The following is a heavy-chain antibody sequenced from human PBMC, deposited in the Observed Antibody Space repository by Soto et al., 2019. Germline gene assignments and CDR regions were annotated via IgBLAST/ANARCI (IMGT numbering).Heavy chain of an antibody. D-gene: IGHD6-19*01. CDR1: GYTFTSYA. J-gene: IGHJ4*02. Sequence: ASVKVSFKASGYTFTSYAMHWLRQAPGQRLEWMGWINAGNGNTKYSQKFQGRVTITRDTSASTAYMELSSLRSEDTAVYYCARDGYSSGWILDYFDYWGQGTLVTVSS. CDR3: ARDGYSSGWILDYFDY. CDR2: INAGNGNT. V-gene: IGHV1-3*01.